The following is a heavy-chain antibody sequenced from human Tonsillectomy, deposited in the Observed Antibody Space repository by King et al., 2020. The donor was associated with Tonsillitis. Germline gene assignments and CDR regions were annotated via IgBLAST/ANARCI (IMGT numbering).Heavy chain of an antibody. CDR1: GGSISSGGYS. Sequence: LQLQESGSGLVKPSQTLSLTCAVSGGSISSGGYSWSWIRQPPGKGLEWIGFIYQTGSTYYNPSLKSRVTISVDRSKNQFSLKLSSVTAADTAVYYCARVVYDYGDYRLGYFDYWGQGTLVTVSS. CDR2: IYQTGST. D-gene: IGHD4-17*01. CDR3: ARVVYDYGDYRLGYFDY. J-gene: IGHJ4*02. V-gene: IGHV4-30-2*01.